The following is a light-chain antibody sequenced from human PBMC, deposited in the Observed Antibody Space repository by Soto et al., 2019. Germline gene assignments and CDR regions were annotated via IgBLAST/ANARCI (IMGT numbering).Light chain of an antibody. CDR1: QSVSSY. J-gene: IGKJ4*01. V-gene: IGKV3-15*01. Sequence: EIVRTQTPETLSLSPGERSTLSCRASQSVSSYLAWYQQKPGQAPRLLIYGASTRATGIPARFSGSGSGTEFTLTIISLQSEDFTLYYCQLSTNLPLSFAGGGMVDIK. CDR3: QLSTNLPLS. CDR2: GAS.